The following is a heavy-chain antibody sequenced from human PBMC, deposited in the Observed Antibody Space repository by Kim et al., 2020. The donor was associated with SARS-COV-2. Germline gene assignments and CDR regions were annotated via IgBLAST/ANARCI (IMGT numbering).Heavy chain of an antibody. Sequence: GGSLRLSCAASGFTFSSYAMSWVRQAPGKGLEWVSAISGSGGSTYYADSVKGRFNISRNNAKKTMSLQMKSLSAEDTAVYYCSRGYFDWLFTNWFDPWGQGTLVTVSS. CDR3: SRGYFDWLFTNWFDP. V-gene: IGHV3-23*01. D-gene: IGHD3-9*01. CDR2: ISGSGGST. CDR1: GFTFSSYA. J-gene: IGHJ5*02.